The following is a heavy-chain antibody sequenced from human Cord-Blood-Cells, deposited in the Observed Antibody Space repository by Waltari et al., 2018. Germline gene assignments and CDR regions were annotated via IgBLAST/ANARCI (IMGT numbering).Heavy chain of an antibody. D-gene: IGHD1-26*01. CDR3: ARESGSYAFDI. V-gene: IGHV4-34*01. J-gene: IGHJ3*02. CDR2: INHSGST. CDR1: GGSFSGYY. Sequence: QVQLQQWGAGLLKPSETLSLTCAAHGGSFSGYYWSWIRQPPGKGLEWIGEINHSGSTNYNPSLKSRVTISVDTSKNQFSLKLSSVTAADTAVYYCARESGSYAFDIWGQGTMVTVSS.